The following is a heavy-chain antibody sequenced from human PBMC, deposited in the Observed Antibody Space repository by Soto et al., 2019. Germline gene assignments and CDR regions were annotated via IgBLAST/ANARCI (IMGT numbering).Heavy chain of an antibody. V-gene: IGHV3-23*01. J-gene: IGHJ4*02. CDR1: GFSFSDYS. D-gene: IGHD2-15*01. CDR2: LTPTGTT. CDR3: AKRATTVPTPGNYFDC. Sequence: EVQLLESGGGLVHPGGSLRLSCVASGFSFSDYSMTWVRQGPGRGLEWVATLTPTGTTFYADSVKGRFTISRDNNRNTLALQMYTLRAEDTARYYCAKRATTVPTPGNYFDCWGQGNLFTVSS.